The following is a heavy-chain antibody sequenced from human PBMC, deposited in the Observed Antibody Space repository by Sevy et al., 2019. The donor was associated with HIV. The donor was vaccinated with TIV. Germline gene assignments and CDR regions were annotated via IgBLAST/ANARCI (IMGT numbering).Heavy chain of an antibody. V-gene: IGHV1-2*02. CDR3: ATQYSYDY. CDR1: GRTFSDYY. CDR2: INSNSGAI. J-gene: IGHJ4*02. D-gene: IGHD4-4*01. Sequence: ASVKVSCKASGRTFSDYYIQWVRQAPGQGLEWMGWINSNSGAISYAQKFRDRVTMTSDTSISTAYMELSRLRSDDTAVYYCATQYSYDYWGQGTLVTVSS.